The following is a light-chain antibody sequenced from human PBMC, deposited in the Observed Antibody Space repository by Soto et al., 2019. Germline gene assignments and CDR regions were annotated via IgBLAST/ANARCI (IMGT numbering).Light chain of an antibody. Sequence: DIQMTQSPSSLSASVGDRVTITCRASQSISTSLNWYQQKPGEAPKLLIYAASSLQTGVPSRFSGSGSGTEFTLTISSLQTDDFSTYYCQQYHSYWTFGQGTKVDIK. V-gene: IGKV1-5*01. J-gene: IGKJ1*01. CDR3: QQYHSYWT. CDR1: QSISTS. CDR2: AAS.